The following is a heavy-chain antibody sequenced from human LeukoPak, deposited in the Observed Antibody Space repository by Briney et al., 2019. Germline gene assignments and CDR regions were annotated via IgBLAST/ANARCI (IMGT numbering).Heavy chain of an antibody. J-gene: IGHJ4*02. CDR1: GFTVSTYY. CDR3: ARGLGYCTSTTCLLPFDY. V-gene: IGHV3-53*01. CDR2: IYSGGST. Sequence: GGSLRLSCAASGFTVSTYYMTWVRQAPGKGLECVSVIYSGGSTYYADSVKGRFTVSRDNSKNTLYPQMNSLRAEDTAMYYCARGLGYCTSTTCLLPFDYWGQGTLVTVSS. D-gene: IGHD2-2*01.